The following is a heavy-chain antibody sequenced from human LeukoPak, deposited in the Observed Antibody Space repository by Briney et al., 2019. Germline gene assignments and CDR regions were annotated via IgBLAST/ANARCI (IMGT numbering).Heavy chain of an antibody. Sequence: GASVKVSCKASGGTFSSYAISWVRQAPGQGLEWMGGIIPIFGTANYAQKFQGRVTITADESTSTAYMELSSLRSEDTAVYYCARAVSQDYYDSSGYPETFDIWGQGTMVTVSS. J-gene: IGHJ3*02. V-gene: IGHV1-69*13. CDR1: GGTFSSYA. CDR2: IIPIFGTA. D-gene: IGHD3-22*01. CDR3: ARAVSQDYYDSSGYPETFDI.